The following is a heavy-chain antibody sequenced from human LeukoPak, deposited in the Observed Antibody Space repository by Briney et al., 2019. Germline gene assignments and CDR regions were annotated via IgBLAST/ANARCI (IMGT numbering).Heavy chain of an antibody. CDR2: ISGSGGST. CDR1: GFTFSSYA. Sequence: PGGSLRLSCAASGFTFSSYAMSWVRQAPGKGLEWVSAISGSGGSTYYADSVKGRFTISRDNSKHTLYLQINSLRAEDTAVYYCAKDSSAYSYEPFDYRGQGTLVTVSS. J-gene: IGHJ4*02. D-gene: IGHD5-18*01. V-gene: IGHV3-23*01. CDR3: AKDSSAYSYEPFDY.